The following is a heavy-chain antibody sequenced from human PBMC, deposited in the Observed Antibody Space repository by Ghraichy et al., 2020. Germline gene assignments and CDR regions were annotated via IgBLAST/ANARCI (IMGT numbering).Heavy chain of an antibody. CDR2: IYYSGST. J-gene: IGHJ4*02. CDR3: ARGVEAFSHFDY. V-gene: IGHV4-59*01. Sequence: SETLSLTCTVSGGSISSYYWSWIRQPPGKGLEWIGYIYYSGSTNYNPSLKSRVTISVDTSKNQFSLKLSSVTAADTAVYYCARGVEAFSHFDYWGQGTLVTVSS. D-gene: IGHD3-3*02. CDR1: GGSISSYY.